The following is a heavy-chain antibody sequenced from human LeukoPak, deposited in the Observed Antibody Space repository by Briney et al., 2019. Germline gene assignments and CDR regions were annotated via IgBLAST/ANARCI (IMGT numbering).Heavy chain of an antibody. J-gene: IGHJ2*01. CDR2: IYYSGST. CDR1: GASISSYY. V-gene: IGHV4-59*08. D-gene: IGHD6-25*01. Sequence: SETLSLACTVSGASISSYYWSWIRQPPGRGLEWIGYIYYSGSTNYNPSLKSRVTISVDTSKNQFSLKLSSVTAADTAVYYCARQGGGFWYFDLWGRGTLVTVSS. CDR3: ARQGGGFWYFDL.